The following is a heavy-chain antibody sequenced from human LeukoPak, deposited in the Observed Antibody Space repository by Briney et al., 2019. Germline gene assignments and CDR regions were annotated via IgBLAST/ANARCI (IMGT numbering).Heavy chain of an antibody. Sequence: PGGSLRLSCAGSGFTFSNYAMTWVRQAPGKGLEWVSSVSGSGRNTFYPDSVEGRFTISRDNSKNTVYLQMNSLRADDTAVYYCVKSSYYDASGYYREYYFDYWGQGTLVTVSS. CDR2: VSGSGRNT. D-gene: IGHD3-22*01. J-gene: IGHJ4*02. V-gene: IGHV3-23*01. CDR1: GFTFSNYA. CDR3: VKSSYYDASGYYREYYFDY.